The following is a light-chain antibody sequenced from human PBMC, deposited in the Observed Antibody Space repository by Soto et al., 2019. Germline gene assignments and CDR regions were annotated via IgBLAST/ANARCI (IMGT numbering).Light chain of an antibody. CDR1: SSDVGGYNY. CDR2: DVS. V-gene: IGLV2-14*03. Sequence: SALTQPASVSWSPGQSITISCTGTSSDVGGYNYVSWYQHHPGKAPKLIIYDVSNRPSGVSIRFSGSKSDNTASLTISGLQPEDEADYHCSSYTTSNTRQIVFGTGTKVTVL. CDR3: SSYTTSNTRQIV. J-gene: IGLJ1*01.